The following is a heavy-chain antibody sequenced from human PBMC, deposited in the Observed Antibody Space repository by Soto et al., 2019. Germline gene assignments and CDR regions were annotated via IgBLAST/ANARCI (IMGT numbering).Heavy chain of an antibody. Sequence: QVQLQESGPGLVKPSETLSLTCNVSGGSISSYYWSWIRQPPGKGLEWIGDIYYSGSTNYNPSLKSRVTISVDTSKNQFSLQLSSVTAADTAVYYCARVGVDDYGEPQSGYYFDYWGQGTLVTVSS. J-gene: IGHJ4*02. CDR2: IYYSGST. CDR1: GGSISSYY. D-gene: IGHD4-17*01. CDR3: ARVGVDDYGEPQSGYYFDY. V-gene: IGHV4-59*01.